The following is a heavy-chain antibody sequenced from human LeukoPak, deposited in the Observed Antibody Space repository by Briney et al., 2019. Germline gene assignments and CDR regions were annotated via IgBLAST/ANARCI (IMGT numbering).Heavy chain of an antibody. Sequence: SETLSLTCAVYGGSFSGYYWTWIRQPPGKGLEWMGEINHSGSTTYNPSLKRRVTISVDTSKKQISLKLSSVTAADTAVYYCARDARITGTILDAFDIWGQGTMVTVSS. CDR3: ARDARITGTILDAFDI. CDR1: GGSFSGYY. J-gene: IGHJ3*02. D-gene: IGHD1-7*01. CDR2: INHSGST. V-gene: IGHV4-34*01.